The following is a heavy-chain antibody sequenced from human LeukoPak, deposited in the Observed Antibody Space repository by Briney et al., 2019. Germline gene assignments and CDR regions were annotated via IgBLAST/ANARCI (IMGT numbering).Heavy chain of an antibody. V-gene: IGHV4-31*03. CDR3: ARDSASSIAADWGFDP. D-gene: IGHD6-6*01. CDR2: IYYSGST. J-gene: IGHJ5*02. Sequence: SETLSLTCTVSGGSISSGGYYWGWIRQPPGKGLEWIGYIYYSGSTYYNPSLKSRVTISVDTSKNQFSLKLSSVTAADTAVYYWARDSASSIAADWGFDPWGQGTLVTVSS. CDR1: GGSISSGGYY.